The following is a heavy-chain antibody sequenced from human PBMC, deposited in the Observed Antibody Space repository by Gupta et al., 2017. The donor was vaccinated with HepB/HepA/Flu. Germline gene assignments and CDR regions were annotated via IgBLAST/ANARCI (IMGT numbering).Heavy chain of an antibody. CDR1: GFTFSASV. D-gene: IGHD4-17*01. V-gene: IGHV3-73*01. J-gene: IGHJ6*02. CDR3: ATSTVTARQNYYFYSMDV. CDR2: IRTKADSYAT. Sequence: EVQLVESGGGLVQPGGSLTLSCAASGFTFSASVMQWVSQASGQGLEWVGRIRTKADSYATAYAASVTGRFTISRDDSKNTAFLQMNSLKTEDTAVYYCATSTVTARQNYYFYSMDVWGQETTVSVSS.